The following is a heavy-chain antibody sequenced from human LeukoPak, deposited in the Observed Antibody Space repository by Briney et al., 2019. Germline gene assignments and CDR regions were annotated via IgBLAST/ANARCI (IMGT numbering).Heavy chain of an antibody. CDR3: ARDRSYYYDSSGFAFDI. D-gene: IGHD3-22*01. CDR2: ISSSSSTI. V-gene: IGHV3-48*01. CDR1: GFTFSSYE. Sequence: GGSLRLSCAASGFTFSSYEMNWVRQAPGKGLEWVSYISSSSSTIYYADSVKGRFTISRDNAKNSLYLQMNSLRAEDTAVYYCARDRSYYYDSSGFAFDIWGQGTMVTVSS. J-gene: IGHJ3*02.